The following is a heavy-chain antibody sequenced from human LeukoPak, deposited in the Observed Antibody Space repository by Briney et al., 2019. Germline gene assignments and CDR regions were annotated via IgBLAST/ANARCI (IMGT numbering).Heavy chain of an antibody. CDR1: GFTFSSYG. CDR3: PRIGCSGGSCYSWLDY. CDR2: ISYDGSNK. Sequence: GGSLRLSCAASGFTFSSYGMHWVRQAPGKGLEWVAVISYDGSNKYYADSVKGRFTISRDNSKNTLYLQMNSLRAEDTAVYYCPRIGCSGGSCYSWLDYWGQGTLVTVSS. D-gene: IGHD2-15*01. J-gene: IGHJ4*02. V-gene: IGHV3-30*03.